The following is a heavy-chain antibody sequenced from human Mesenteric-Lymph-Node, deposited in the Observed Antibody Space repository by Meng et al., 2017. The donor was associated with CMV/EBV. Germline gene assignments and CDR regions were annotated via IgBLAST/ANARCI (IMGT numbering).Heavy chain of an antibody. CDR3: ARHILGYCSSTSCWTLYGMDV. V-gene: IGHV3-7*01. CDR2: IKQDGSEK. D-gene: IGHD2-2*01. Sequence: GESLKISCVASGFTFSSHSISWVRQAPGKGLEWVANIKQDGSEKYYVDSVKGRFTISRDNAKNSLYLQMNSLRAEDTAVYYCARHILGYCSSTSCWTLYGMDVWGQGTTVTVSS. CDR1: GFTFSSHS. J-gene: IGHJ6*02.